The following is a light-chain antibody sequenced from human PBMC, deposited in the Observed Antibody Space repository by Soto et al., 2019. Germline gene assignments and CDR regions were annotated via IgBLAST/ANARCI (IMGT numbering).Light chain of an antibody. CDR3: LQDYEYPRT. CDR1: QGIRNE. V-gene: IGKV1-6*01. Sequence: AIQMTQSPSSLSASVGDRVTITCRASQGIRNELGWYQQKPGKAPKLLIAATFNLQGGVPSRFSGSGSGTEFALSISSLQPEDSATYFCLQDYEYPRTFGQGTKLEIK. CDR2: ATF. J-gene: IGKJ2*01.